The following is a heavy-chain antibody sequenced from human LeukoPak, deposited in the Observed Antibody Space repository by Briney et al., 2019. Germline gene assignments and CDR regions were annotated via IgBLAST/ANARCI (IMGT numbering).Heavy chain of an antibody. J-gene: IGHJ3*02. CDR3: ARAGSVVVPAAIRAFDI. CDR2: IYYSGST. V-gene: IGHV4-31*03. D-gene: IGHD2-2*02. Sequence: SQTLSLTCTVSGGSISSGGYYWSWIRQHPGKGLEWIGCIYYSGSTYYNPSLKSRVTISVDTSKNQFSLKLSSVTAADTAVYYCARAGSVVVPAAIRAFDIRGQGTMVTVS. CDR1: GGSISSGGYY.